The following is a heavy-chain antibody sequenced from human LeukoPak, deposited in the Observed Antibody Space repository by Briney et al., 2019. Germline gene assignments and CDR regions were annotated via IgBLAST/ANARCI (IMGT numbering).Heavy chain of an antibody. V-gene: IGHV3-23*01. CDR2: ISGSGGST. J-gene: IGHJ4*02. CDR3: AKESMTSIWFGDRYPDY. Sequence: GGSLRLSCAASGFTFSSYAMSWVRQAPGKGLEWVSAISGSGGSTYYADSVKGRFTISRDNSKNTLYLQMNSLRAEDTAVYYCAKESMTSIWFGDRYPDYWGQGTLVTVSS. CDR1: GFTFSSYA. D-gene: IGHD3-10*01.